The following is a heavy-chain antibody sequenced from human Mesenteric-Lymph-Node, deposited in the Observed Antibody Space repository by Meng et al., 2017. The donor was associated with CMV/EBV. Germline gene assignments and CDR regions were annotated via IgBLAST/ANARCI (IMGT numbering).Heavy chain of an antibody. CDR3: AKAISSIASRGYFDY. Sequence: GESLKISCAASGFTFDDYAMHWVRQPPGKGLEWVSLITWDGGSTYYADSVKGRFTISRDNSKNSLYLQMNSLRVEDTAFYYCAKAISSIASRGYFDYWGQGTLVTVSS. CDR2: ITWDGGST. D-gene: IGHD6-6*01. J-gene: IGHJ4*02. V-gene: IGHV3-43D*03. CDR1: GFTFDDYA.